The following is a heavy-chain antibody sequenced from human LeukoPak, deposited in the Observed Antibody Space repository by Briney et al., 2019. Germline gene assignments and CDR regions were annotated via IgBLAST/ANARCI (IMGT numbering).Heavy chain of an antibody. CDR2: IWYDGSNK. Sequence: GGSLRLSCAASGFTFDSYGMHWVRQAPGKGLEWAAAIWYDGSNKYYADSVKGRFTISRDNSKNTVYLQMNSLRAEDTAVYYCARVAGFGVVNHNHYFDYWGQGTLVTVSS. D-gene: IGHD3-3*01. J-gene: IGHJ4*02. CDR3: ARVAGFGVVNHNHYFDY. V-gene: IGHV3-33*01. CDR1: GFTFDSYG.